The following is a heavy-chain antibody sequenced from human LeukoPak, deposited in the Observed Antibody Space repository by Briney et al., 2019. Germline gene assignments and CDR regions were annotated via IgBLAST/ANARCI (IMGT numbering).Heavy chain of an antibody. V-gene: IGHV3-9*01. D-gene: IGHD4-17*01. Sequence: PGGSLRLSCAASGFTFDDYAMHWVRQAPGKGLEWVSGISWNSGSIGYADSVKGRFTISRDNAKNSLYLQMNSLRAEDTALYYCAKDMRAYGDNFDYWGQGTLVTVSS. CDR1: GFTFDDYA. CDR3: AKDMRAYGDNFDY. J-gene: IGHJ4*02. CDR2: ISWNSGSI.